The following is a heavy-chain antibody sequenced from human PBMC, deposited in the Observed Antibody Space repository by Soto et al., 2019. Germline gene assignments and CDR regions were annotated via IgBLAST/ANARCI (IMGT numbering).Heavy chain of an antibody. CDR3: ARAGKPGIAVAGAFDI. CDR2: MNPNSGNT. CDR1: GYTFTSYD. V-gene: IGHV1-8*01. J-gene: IGHJ3*02. D-gene: IGHD6-19*01. Sequence: ASVKVSCKASGYTFTSYDINWVRQATGQGLEWMGWMNPNSGNTGYAQKFQGRVTMTRNTSISTAYMELSSLRSEDTAVYYCARAGKPGIAVAGAFDIWGQGTMVTVSS.